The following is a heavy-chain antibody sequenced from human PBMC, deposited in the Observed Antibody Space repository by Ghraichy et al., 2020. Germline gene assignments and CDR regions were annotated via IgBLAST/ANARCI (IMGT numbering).Heavy chain of an antibody. CDR3: AKEDAVSAVPDY. D-gene: IGHD2-15*01. CDR1: GLIFSSYA. J-gene: IGHJ4*02. Sequence: GGSLRLSCAASGLIFSSYAMTWVRQAPGKGLEWVSAIAGSGGNTYYADFAEDRFTISRDNSRNTLYLQMNSLRAEDTAVYYCAKEDAVSAVPDYWGQGTLVTVSS. V-gene: IGHV3-23*01. CDR2: IAGSGGNT.